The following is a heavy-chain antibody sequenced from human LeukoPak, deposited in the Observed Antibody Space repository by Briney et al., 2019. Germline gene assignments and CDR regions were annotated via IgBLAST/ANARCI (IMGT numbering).Heavy chain of an antibody. V-gene: IGHV3-30*18. Sequence: GGSLRLSCAASGFTFSSYGMHWVRQAPGKGLEWVAVISYDGSNKYYADSVKGRFTISRDSSKNTLYLQMNSLRAEDTAVYYCAKERSPQYYGSGSYMGMDVWGKGTTVTVSS. CDR1: GFTFSSYG. D-gene: IGHD3-10*01. J-gene: IGHJ6*04. CDR3: AKERSPQYYGSGSYMGMDV. CDR2: ISYDGSNK.